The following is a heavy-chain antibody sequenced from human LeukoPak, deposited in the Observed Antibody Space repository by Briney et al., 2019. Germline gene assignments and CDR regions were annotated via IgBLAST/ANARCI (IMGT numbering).Heavy chain of an antibody. J-gene: IGHJ4*02. V-gene: IGHV3-23*01. D-gene: IGHD3-16*02. Sequence: GGSLRLSCAASGFTFSSYAMSWVRQDPGKGLEWLSAISGSGGSTYYADSVKGRFTISRDNSKNTLYLQMNSLRAEDTAVYYCAKGTFGGVIVVSAYYFDYWGQGTLVTVSS. CDR3: AKGTFGGVIVVSAYYFDY. CDR1: GFTFSSYA. CDR2: ISGSGGST.